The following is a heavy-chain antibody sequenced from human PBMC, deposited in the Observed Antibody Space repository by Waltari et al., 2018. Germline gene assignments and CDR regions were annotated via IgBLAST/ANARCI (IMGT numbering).Heavy chain of an antibody. CDR2: IYHSGST. CDR3: ASGRVSPWFGELGGDAFDI. CDR1: GGSIRSGGFY. Sequence: QVQLQESGPGLVKPSQTLPLTCTVSGGSIRSGGFYRSWLRQHPGKGLEWIGYIYHSGSTYYNPSLKSRVTISVDTSKNQFSLRLSSVTAADTAVYYCASGRVSPWFGELGGDAFDIWGQGTMVTVSS. V-gene: IGHV4-31*03. D-gene: IGHD3-10*01. J-gene: IGHJ3*02.